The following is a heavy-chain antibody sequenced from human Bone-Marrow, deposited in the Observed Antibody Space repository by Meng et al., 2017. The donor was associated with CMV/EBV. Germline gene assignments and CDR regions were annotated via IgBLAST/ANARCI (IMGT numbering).Heavy chain of an antibody. Sequence: ASVKVSCKASGYTFTSYYMHWVRQAPGQGLEWMGIINPSGGSTSYAQKFQGRVTMTRDTSTSTVYMELSRLRSDDTAVYYCARETFVTGTTQPYGMDVWGQGTTVTVSS. CDR3: ARETFVTGTTQPYGMDV. J-gene: IGHJ6*02. CDR2: INPSGGST. V-gene: IGHV1-46*01. CDR1: GYTFTSYY. D-gene: IGHD1-7*01.